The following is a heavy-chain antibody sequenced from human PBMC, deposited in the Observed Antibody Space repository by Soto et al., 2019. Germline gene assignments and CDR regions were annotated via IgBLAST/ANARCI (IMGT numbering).Heavy chain of an antibody. D-gene: IGHD2-15*01. Sequence: GGSPRLSCAASGFTFSSYAMHWVRQDPGKGLEWVAVISYDGSNKYYADSVKGRFTISRDNSKNTLYLQMNSLRAEDTAVYYCARDSRGGKYYGMDVWGQGTTVTVSS. V-gene: IGHV3-30-3*01. J-gene: IGHJ6*02. CDR2: ISYDGSNK. CDR3: ARDSRGGKYYGMDV. CDR1: GFTFSSYA.